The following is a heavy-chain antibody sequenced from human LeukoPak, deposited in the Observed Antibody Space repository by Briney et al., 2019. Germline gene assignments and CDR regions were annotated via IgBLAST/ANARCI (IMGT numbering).Heavy chain of an antibody. J-gene: IGHJ6*03. CDR1: GYTFTGYY. V-gene: IGHV1-2*02. CDR2: INPNSGGT. CDR3: ARDGFYYYGSGAPYYYYMDV. Sequence: ASVKVSCKASGYTFTGYYMHWVRQAPGQGLEWMGWINPNSGGTNYAQKFQGRVNMTRDTSISTAYLELSRLRSDDTAVYYCARDGFYYYGSGAPYYYYMDVWGKGTTVTISS. D-gene: IGHD3-10*01.